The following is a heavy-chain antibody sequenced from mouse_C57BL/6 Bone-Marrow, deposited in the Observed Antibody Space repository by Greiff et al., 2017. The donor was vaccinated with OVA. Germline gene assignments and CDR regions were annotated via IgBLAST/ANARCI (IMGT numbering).Heavy chain of an antibody. CDR2: INPSSGYT. V-gene: IGHV1-4*01. CDR1: GYTFTSYT. CDR3: ARGYYGSSDAFAY. D-gene: IGHD1-1*01. Sequence: QVQLQQSGAELARPGASVKMSCKASGYTFTSYTMHWVKQRPGQGLEWIGYINPSSGYTKYNQKFKDKATLTADKSSSTAYMQLSSLTSEDSAVYYCARGYYGSSDAFAYWGQGTLVTVSA. J-gene: IGHJ3*01.